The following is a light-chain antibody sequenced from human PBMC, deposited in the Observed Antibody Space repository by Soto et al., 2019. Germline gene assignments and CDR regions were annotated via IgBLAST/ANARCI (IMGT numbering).Light chain of an antibody. CDR2: TSS. V-gene: IGKV1-39*01. J-gene: IGKJ1*01. Sequence: DIQMTQSPASLSASVGDRVTISCQASQSIGRNLNWYQQKPGKAPTLLMFTSSNLQSGVPSRFSGSGSGTDFILTISSLQPEDFATYYCQQSYSTPPTFGQGTKVDI. CDR3: QQSYSTPPT. CDR1: QSIGRN.